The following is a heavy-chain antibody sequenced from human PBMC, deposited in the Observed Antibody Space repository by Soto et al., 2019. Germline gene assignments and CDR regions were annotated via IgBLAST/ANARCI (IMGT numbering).Heavy chain of an antibody. CDR1: GFTFSDHF. CDR3: IYCGFYCNLHIMDV. D-gene: IGHD2-21*01. CDR2: SRNKAYSYTT. J-gene: IGHJ6*02. V-gene: IGHV3-72*01. Sequence: PGGSLRLSCAASGFTFSDHFMDWVRQAPGKGLEWVARSRNKAYSYTTEYAASVKGRFTVSRDDSGNSLYLQMHSLKTEDTAVYYCIYCGFYCNLHIMDVWGQGTTVTVSS.